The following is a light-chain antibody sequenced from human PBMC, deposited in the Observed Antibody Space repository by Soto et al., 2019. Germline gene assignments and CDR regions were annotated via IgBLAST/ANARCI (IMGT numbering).Light chain of an antibody. CDR2: GAS. J-gene: IGKJ2*01. CDR1: QSVSSTY. V-gene: IGKV3-20*01. Sequence: EIVLTQSPGNLSLSPRERATLSCRASQSVSSTYVAWYQQKPGQAPRLIIYGASSRATGIPDRFSGSGSGTDFTLSISRLEPEDVAVYYCQQYDSSLYTFGQGTKLEIK. CDR3: QQYDSSLYT.